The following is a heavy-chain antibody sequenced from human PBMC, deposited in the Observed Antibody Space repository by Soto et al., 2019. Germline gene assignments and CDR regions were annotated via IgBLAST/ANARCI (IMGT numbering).Heavy chain of an antibody. V-gene: IGHV4-4*02. CDR2: IYHSGST. D-gene: IGHD6-19*01. J-gene: IGHJ4*02. Sequence: QVQLQESGPGLVKPSGTQSLTCAVSGGSISSSYWWSWVRQPPGKGLEWIGEIYHSGSTNYNPSPKXRXTXTVDKSKNQFSLKLSSVTAADTAVYYCATDVWARLDWGQGTLVTVSS. CDR1: GGSISSSYW. CDR3: ATDVWARLD.